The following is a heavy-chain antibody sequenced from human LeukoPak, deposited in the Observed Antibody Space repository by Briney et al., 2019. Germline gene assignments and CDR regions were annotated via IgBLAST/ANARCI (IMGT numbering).Heavy chain of an antibody. Sequence: GGSLRLSCAASGFTFSSYAMSWVPQAPGKGLEWVSAISGSGGDTYYADSVKGRFTISRDNSKNTLYLQMNSLRAEDTAVYYCAKDRVVRGVMGAGGYWGQGTLVTVSS. D-gene: IGHD3-10*01. CDR1: GFTFSSYA. CDR2: ISGSGGDT. V-gene: IGHV3-23*01. CDR3: AKDRVVRGVMGAGGY. J-gene: IGHJ4*02.